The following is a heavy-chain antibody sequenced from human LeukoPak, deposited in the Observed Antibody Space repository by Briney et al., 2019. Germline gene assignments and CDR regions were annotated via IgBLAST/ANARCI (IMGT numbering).Heavy chain of an antibody. CDR2: ISGNGSTV. CDR1: GFSLSSYT. CDR3: ARDHHYAFDV. J-gene: IGHJ3*01. V-gene: IGHV3-48*01. Sequence: GGSLRLSCTVSGFSLSSYTMNWVRQAPGKGLEWVSYISGNGSTVYYADSVRGRFTMSRDNAKNSLYLQMNSLRAEDTALYYCARDHHYAFDVWGQGTMVTVS. D-gene: IGHD1-14*01.